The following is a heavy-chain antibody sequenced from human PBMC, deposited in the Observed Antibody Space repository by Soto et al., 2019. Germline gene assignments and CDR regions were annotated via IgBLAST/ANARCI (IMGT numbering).Heavy chain of an antibody. D-gene: IGHD1-1*01. V-gene: IGHV3-11*06. CDR3: TTAERGKTGTRI. CDR2: ISQTSTYT. J-gene: IGHJ4*02. CDR1: GFTFSDYY. Sequence: QAQLVESGGGLVKPGGSLRLSCAASGFTFSDYYMSWVRQAPGKGLEWLSYISQTSTYTAYADSVRGRFTISRDNAKNSLYLQMNSLRVEDTAVSYCTTAERGKTGTRIWGQGTLVTVSS.